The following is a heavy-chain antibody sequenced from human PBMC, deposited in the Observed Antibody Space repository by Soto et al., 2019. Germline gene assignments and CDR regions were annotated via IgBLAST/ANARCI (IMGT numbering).Heavy chain of an antibody. Sequence: GGSLRLSCVASGFTFSDYWIHWVRQAPGKELVWVSRVSNDGGFTIYADSVKGRFTISRDNAKNTVYLQMNSLRAEDTAVYYCARVGRGWFFYDYWGQGNLVTVPS. D-gene: IGHD6-19*01. J-gene: IGHJ4*02. V-gene: IGHV3-74*01. CDR1: GFTFSDYW. CDR3: ARVGRGWFFYDY. CDR2: VSNDGGFT.